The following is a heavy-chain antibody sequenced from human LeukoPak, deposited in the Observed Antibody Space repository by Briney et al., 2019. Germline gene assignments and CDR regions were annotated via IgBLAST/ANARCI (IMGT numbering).Heavy chain of an antibody. CDR2: IIPILGIA. J-gene: IGHJ3*02. Sequence: AASVKVSCTASGGTFSSYAISWVRQAPGQGLEWMGRIIPILGIANYAQKFQGRVTITADKSTSTAYMELSSLRSEDTAVYYCASGGSGPKHAFDIWGQGTMVTVSS. CDR3: ASGGSGPKHAFDI. V-gene: IGHV1-69*04. CDR1: GGTFSSYA.